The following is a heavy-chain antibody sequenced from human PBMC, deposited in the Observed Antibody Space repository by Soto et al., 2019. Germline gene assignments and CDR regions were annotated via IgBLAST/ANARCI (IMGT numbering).Heavy chain of an antibody. CDR2: IYPGDSDT. CDR1: GYSFTSYW. CDR3: AQSPRLTEAFDI. Sequence: GESLKISCKFSGYSFTSYWIGWVRQMPGKGLEWMGIIYPGDSDTRYSPSFQGHVTISADKSFTTAYLQWSSLKASDTAMYYCAQSPRLTEAFDIWGQGKMGTVSS. V-gene: IGHV5-51*01. J-gene: IGHJ3*02.